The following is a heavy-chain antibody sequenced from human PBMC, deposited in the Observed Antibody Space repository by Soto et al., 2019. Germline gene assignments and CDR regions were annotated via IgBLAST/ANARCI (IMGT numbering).Heavy chain of an antibody. CDR2: IYYSGST. J-gene: IGHJ5*02. CDR1: GGSISSSSYY. Sequence: SETLSLTCTVSGGSISSSSYYWGWIRQPPGKGLEWIGSIYYSGSTYYNPSLKSRVTISVDTSKNQFSLKLSSVTAADTAVYYCARHLQFERQKVYLYSWFDPWGQGTLVTVSS. V-gene: IGHV4-39*01. CDR3: ARHLQFERQKVYLYSWFDP. D-gene: IGHD1-1*01.